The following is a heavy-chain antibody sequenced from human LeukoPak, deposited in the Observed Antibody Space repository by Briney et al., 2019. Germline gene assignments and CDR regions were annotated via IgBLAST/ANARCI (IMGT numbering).Heavy chain of an antibody. CDR1: GGSIRSYY. D-gene: IGHD1-26*01. CDR2: IYTSGST. J-gene: IGHJ4*02. CDR3: VGGTYYGGDY. Sequence: SETLSLTCTVSGGSIRSYYWNWLRQPAGKGLEYIGRIYTSGSTNYNPSLTSRVTMSVDTSKNQFSLKLSSVTAADTAVYYCVGGTYYGGDYWGQGTLVTVSS. V-gene: IGHV4-4*07.